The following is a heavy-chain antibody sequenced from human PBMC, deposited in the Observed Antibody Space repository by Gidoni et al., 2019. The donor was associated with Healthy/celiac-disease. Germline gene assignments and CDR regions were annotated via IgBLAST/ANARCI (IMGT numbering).Heavy chain of an antibody. D-gene: IGHD3-22*01. Sequence: QVQLVQSGAEVKKPGASVKVSCKASGYTFTSYGISWVRQAPGQGLEWMGWISAYNGNTNYAQKLQGRVTMTTDTSTSTAYMELRSLRSDDTAVYYCARVQRITMIVVVMGDFDYWGQGTLVTVSS. CDR3: ARVQRITMIVVVMGDFDY. CDR1: GYTFTSYG. V-gene: IGHV1-18*01. CDR2: ISAYNGNT. J-gene: IGHJ4*02.